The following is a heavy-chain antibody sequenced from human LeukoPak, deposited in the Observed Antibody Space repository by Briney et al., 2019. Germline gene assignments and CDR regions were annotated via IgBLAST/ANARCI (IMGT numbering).Heavy chain of an antibody. J-gene: IGHJ4*02. D-gene: IGHD3-22*01. CDR3: AKDYNYDSAGYSFGY. Sequence: GGSLRLSCAVSGFTFSSYAMIWVRQAPGKGLEWVSGISGSGTRTYYADSVKGRSTISRDNSKNTLYLQMNSLRAEDTAVYFCAKDYNYDSAGYSFGYWGQGTLVTVSS. V-gene: IGHV3-23*01. CDR1: GFTFSSYA. CDR2: ISGSGTRT.